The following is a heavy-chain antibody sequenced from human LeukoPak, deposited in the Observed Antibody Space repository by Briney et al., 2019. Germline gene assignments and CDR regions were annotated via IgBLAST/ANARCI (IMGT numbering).Heavy chain of an antibody. Sequence: RPSETLSLTCSVSGGSISSGDYFWTWIRQPPGKGLEHIGYIYYSGTTYYNPSLKSRITMSVDMSANQFSLRLTSVSAADTAVYYCTRAYWIGFHFDSWGQGILVSVSS. CDR3: TRAYWIGFHFDS. V-gene: IGHV4-30-4*01. CDR2: IYYSGTT. CDR1: GGSISSGDYF. D-gene: IGHD3-3*01. J-gene: IGHJ4*02.